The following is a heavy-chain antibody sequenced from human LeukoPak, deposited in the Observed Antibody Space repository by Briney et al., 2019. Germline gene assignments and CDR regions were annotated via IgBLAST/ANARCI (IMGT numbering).Heavy chain of an antibody. Sequence: ASVKVSCKASGYTFTGYYMHWVRQAPGQGLEWMGRINPNSGGTNYAQKFQGRVTMTRDTSTSTVYMELSSLRSEDTAVYYCARGITIFGVVIMFRDWFDPWGQGTLVTVSS. CDR3: ARGITIFGVVIMFRDWFDP. V-gene: IGHV1-2*06. CDR1: GYTFTGYY. CDR2: INPNSGGT. D-gene: IGHD3-3*01. J-gene: IGHJ5*02.